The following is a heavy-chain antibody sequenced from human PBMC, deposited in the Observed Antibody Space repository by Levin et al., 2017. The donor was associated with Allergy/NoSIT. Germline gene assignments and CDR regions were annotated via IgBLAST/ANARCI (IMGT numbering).Heavy chain of an antibody. CDR1: GFTFSSYS. CDR2: ISSSSSYI. Sequence: GGSLRLSCAASGFTFSSYSMNWVRQAPGKGLEWVSSISSSSSYIYYADSVKGRFTISRDNAKNSLYLQMNSLRAEDTAVYYCARVSGYGDYVSDRDDYYYGMDVWGQGTTVTVSS. V-gene: IGHV3-21*01. J-gene: IGHJ6*02. D-gene: IGHD4-17*01. CDR3: ARVSGYGDYVSDRDDYYYGMDV.